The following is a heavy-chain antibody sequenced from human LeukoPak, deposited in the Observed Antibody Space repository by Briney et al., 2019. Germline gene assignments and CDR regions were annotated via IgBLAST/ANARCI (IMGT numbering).Heavy chain of an antibody. J-gene: IGHJ4*02. D-gene: IGHD2-15*01. V-gene: IGHV3-23*01. CDR2: ISGSGGGT. CDR3: ATLACSGGSCYLGEVAH. Sequence: GGSLRLSCAASGFTFSSYAMSRVRQAPGKGLEWVSAISGSGGGTYYADSVKGRFTISRDNSKNTLYLQMNSLRAEDTAVYYCATLACSGGSCYLGEVAHWGQGTLVTVSS. CDR1: GFTFSSYA.